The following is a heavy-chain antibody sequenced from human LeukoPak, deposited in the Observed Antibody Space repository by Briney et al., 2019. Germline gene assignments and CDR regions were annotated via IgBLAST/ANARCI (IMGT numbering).Heavy chain of an antibody. CDR1: GFIFSSYT. CDR2: ISSSSSSI. V-gene: IGHV3-21*01. J-gene: IGHJ4*02. CDR3: ARVRGYYFDY. Sequence: GGSLRLSCAASGFIFSSYTMNWVRQAPGKGLEWVSCISSSSSSIYYAGSVQGRFTISRDNAKNSLYLQMNSLRAEDTAVYYCARVRGYYFDYWGQGTLVTVSS.